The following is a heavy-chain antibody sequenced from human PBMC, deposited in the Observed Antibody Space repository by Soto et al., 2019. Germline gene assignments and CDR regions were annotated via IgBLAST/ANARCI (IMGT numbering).Heavy chain of an antibody. J-gene: IGHJ4*02. D-gene: IGHD6-13*01. CDR3: ARAWQQMDFDY. V-gene: IGHV4-59*01. CDR2: IYYSGST. CDR1: GGSISSYY. Sequence: SSETLSLTCTVSGGSISSYYWSWIRQPPGKGLEWIGYIYYSGSTNYNPSLKSRVTISVDTSKNQFSLKLSSVTAADTAVYYCARAWQQMDFDYWGQGTLVTVSS.